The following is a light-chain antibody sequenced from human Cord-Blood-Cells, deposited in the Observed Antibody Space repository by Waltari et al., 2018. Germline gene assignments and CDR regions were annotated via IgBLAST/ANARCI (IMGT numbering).Light chain of an antibody. CDR3: QQYNSYST. J-gene: IGKJ1*01. V-gene: IGKV1-5*03. Sequence: DIQMTQSPSTLSVSVGERVTIPCRASQSISSWLAWYQQKPGKAPKLLIYKASSLESGGPSRFSGSGSGTEFTLTISSLQPDDFATYYCQQYNSYSTFGQGTKVEIK. CDR1: QSISSW. CDR2: KAS.